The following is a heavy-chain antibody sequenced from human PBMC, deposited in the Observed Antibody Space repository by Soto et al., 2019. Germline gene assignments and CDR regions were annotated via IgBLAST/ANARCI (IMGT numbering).Heavy chain of an antibody. CDR2: INEDSSYI. D-gene: IGHD3-3*01. Sequence: EVHLVESGGGLVKPGGSLRLSCAASGFDFSSYRMNWVRQAPGKGLEWVSSINEDSSYIYYAHSLRGRFPISRDNAKESLYLPMNSLRAEDTAVYYCVRDFGWYFRSGYMDVWGDGATVTVSS. CDR3: VRDFGWYFRSGYMDV. V-gene: IGHV3-21*01. CDR1: GFDFSSYR. J-gene: IGHJ6*03.